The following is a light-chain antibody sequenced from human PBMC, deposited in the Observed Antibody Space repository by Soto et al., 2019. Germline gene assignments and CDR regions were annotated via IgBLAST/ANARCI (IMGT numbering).Light chain of an antibody. CDR1: SSDVGGYNY. J-gene: IGLJ1*01. CDR2: EVS. Sequence: QSALTQPPSASGSPGQSVTISCTGTSSDVGGYNYVSWYQHHPGKAPKLMIYEVSKRPSVVPDRFSGSKSGTTASLTVSGLQAEDEADYYCSSDAGSNNLGVFGTGTKVTVL. CDR3: SSDAGSNNLGV. V-gene: IGLV2-8*01.